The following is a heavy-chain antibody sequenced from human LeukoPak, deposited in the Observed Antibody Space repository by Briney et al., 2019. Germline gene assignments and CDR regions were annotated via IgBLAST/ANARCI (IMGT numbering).Heavy chain of an antibody. CDR3: ARHGIVDSSRKYYFDY. CDR2: IYYSGST. V-gene: IGHV4-59*08. Sequence: PSETLSLTCTVSGGSISNYYWSWIRQPPEKGLEWIGYIYYSGSTSYNPSLKSRVTISVDTSKNQFSLDLSSVTAADTAVYYCARHGIVDSSRKYYFDYWGQGTLVTVSS. J-gene: IGHJ4*02. D-gene: IGHD6-13*01. CDR1: GGSISNYY.